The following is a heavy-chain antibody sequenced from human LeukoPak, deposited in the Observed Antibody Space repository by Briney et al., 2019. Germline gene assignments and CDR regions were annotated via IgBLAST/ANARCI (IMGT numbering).Heavy chain of an antibody. CDR3: ARGEYGSGSYHIDY. Sequence: GGSLRPSCGASGFTFNNYGMNWVRQAPGKGLEWVSSISSSSSYIYYSGSVKGRFTISRDNAKNSLYLQMNSLRAEDTAVYYCARGEYGSGSYHIDYWGQGTLVTVSS. V-gene: IGHV3-21*01. J-gene: IGHJ4*02. D-gene: IGHD3-10*01. CDR1: GFTFNNYG. CDR2: ISSSSSYI.